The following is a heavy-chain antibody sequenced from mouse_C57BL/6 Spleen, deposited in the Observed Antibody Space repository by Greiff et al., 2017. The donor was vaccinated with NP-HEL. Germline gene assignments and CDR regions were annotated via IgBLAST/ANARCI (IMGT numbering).Heavy chain of an antibody. V-gene: IGHV3-2*02. J-gene: IGHJ2*01. D-gene: IGHD1-2*01. CDR3: ARTARIKY. CDR1: GYSITSGYG. CDR2: ISYSGST. Sequence: DVQLQESGPGLVKHSQSLSLTCTVTGYSITSGYGWNWIRQFPGNKLEWMGYISYSGSTNYNPSLKSRISITRDTSKNQFFLQLNSVTTEDTATYYWARTARIKYWGQGTTLTVSS.